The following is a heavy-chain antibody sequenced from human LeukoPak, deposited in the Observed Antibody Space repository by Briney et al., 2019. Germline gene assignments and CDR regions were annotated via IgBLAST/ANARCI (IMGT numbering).Heavy chain of an antibody. CDR1: GYSFTSYW. V-gene: IGHV5-51*01. D-gene: IGHD3-10*01. CDR3: ARLPLRGDWFDP. J-gene: IGHJ5*02. Sequence: GESLKISCMGSGYSFTSYWIGWVRQMPGRGLEWMGIIYPGASDTRYSPSLQGQVSISADRSISTAYLQWSSLKASDTAMYYCARLPLRGDWFDPWGQGTLVTVSS. CDR2: IYPGASDT.